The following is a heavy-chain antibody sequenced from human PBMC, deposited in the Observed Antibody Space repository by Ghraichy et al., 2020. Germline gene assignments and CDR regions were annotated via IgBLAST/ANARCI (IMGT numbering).Heavy chain of an antibody. CDR2: INAGNGNT. CDR3: ARGIVEMATIDAFDI. D-gene: IGHD5-24*01. Sequence: ASVKVSCKASGYTFTSYAMHWVRQAPGQRLEWMGWINAGNGNTKYSQKFQGRVTITRDTSASTAYMELSSLRSEDTAVYYCARGIVEMATIDAFDIWGQGTMVTVSS. J-gene: IGHJ3*02. V-gene: IGHV1-3*01. CDR1: GYTFTSYA.